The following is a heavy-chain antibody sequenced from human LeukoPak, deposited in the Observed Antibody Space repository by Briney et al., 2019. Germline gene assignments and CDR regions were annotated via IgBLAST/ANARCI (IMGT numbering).Heavy chain of an antibody. J-gene: IGHJ6*03. CDR1: GFTFSNYY. CDR2: IKVDGSQK. D-gene: IGHD6-6*01. CDR3: ARESSIAAPMYYYYYYMDV. Sequence: PGGSLRLSCAASGFTFSNYYMTWVRQAPGKGLEWVATIKVDGSQKHYVDSVRGRFTISRDNAKNSLYLQMNSLRAEDTAVYYCARESSIAAPMYYYYYYMDVWGKGTTVTVSS. V-gene: IGHV3-7*01.